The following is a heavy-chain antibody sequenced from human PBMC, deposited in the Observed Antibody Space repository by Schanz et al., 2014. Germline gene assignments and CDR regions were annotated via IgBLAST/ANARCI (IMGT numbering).Heavy chain of an antibody. CDR1: GFTFSSHW. Sequence: EVQLVESGGGLVKPGGSLRLSCATSGFTFSSHWMHWVRQDPGKGLVWVARINSVGSNTDYADSVKGRFTISRDSSKNTLFLQMNSLRTEDTAVYYCARLDPYCRSGTCSRAFDFWGQGTLVTVSS. CDR3: ARLDPYCRSGTCSRAFDF. J-gene: IGHJ4*02. CDR2: INSVGSNT. V-gene: IGHV3-74*02. D-gene: IGHD2-15*01.